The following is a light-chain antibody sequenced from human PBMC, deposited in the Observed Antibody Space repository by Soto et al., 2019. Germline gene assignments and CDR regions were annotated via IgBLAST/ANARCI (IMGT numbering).Light chain of an antibody. V-gene: IGLV2-14*01. Sequence: SALTQPASVSGSPGQSITFSCTGTTSDIGTYNFVSWYQQHPGKAPKLIIYDVSDRPSGVSNRFSGSKSGNTASLTISGLQAEDEADYYCSSSTSKNTVIFGGGTKLTVL. CDR1: TSDIGTYNF. CDR2: DVS. CDR3: SSSTSKNTVI. J-gene: IGLJ2*01.